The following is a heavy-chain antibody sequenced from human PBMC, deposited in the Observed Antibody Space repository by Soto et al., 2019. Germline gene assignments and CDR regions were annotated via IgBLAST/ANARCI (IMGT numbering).Heavy chain of an antibody. CDR3: AKRSYYGSGPFDY. CDR1: GFTFSSYG. J-gene: IGHJ4*02. V-gene: IGHV3-30*18. CDR2: ISYDGSNK. Sequence: QVQLVESGGGVVQPGRSLRLSCAASGFTFSSYGMHWVRQAPGKGLEWVAVISYDGSNKYYADSVKGRFTISRDNSKNTLYLQMNSLRAEVTAVYYCAKRSYYGSGPFDYWGQGTLVTVSS. D-gene: IGHD3-10*01.